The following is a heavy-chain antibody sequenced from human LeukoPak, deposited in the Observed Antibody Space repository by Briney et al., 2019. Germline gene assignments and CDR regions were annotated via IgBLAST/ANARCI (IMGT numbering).Heavy chain of an antibody. D-gene: IGHD6-13*01. Sequence: PGGSLRLSCAASGFTFSSYGMSWVRQAPGKGLEWVSAISGSGGSTYYADSVKGRFTISRDNSKNKLYLQMNSLRAEDTAVYYCAKNGISRIAAAGGTWFDPWGQGTLVTVSS. CDR1: GFTFSSYG. J-gene: IGHJ5*02. CDR3: AKNGISRIAAAGGTWFDP. CDR2: ISGSGGST. V-gene: IGHV3-23*01.